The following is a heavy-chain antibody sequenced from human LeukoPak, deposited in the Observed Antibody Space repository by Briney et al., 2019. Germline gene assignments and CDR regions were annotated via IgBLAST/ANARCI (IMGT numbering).Heavy chain of an antibody. CDR2: IYSSGGT. D-gene: IGHD1-26*01. J-gene: IGHJ4*02. Sequence: PGGSLRLSCAASGFTVSSSYMTWVRRAPGKGLEWVSLIYSSGGTDFADSVKDRFTVSRDNSKNMLYLQMNSLRAEDTAIYYCARDRSSDGSYSYWGQGTLVTVSS. CDR1: GFTVSSSY. CDR3: ARDRSSDGSYSY. V-gene: IGHV3-66*01.